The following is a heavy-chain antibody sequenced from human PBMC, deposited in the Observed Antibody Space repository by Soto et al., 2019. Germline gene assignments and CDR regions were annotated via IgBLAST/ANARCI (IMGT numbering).Heavy chain of an antibody. Sequence: PGGSLRLSCAASGFDVSNTDMSWARQAPGKGLEWVSVIYSGGYTNYADSVKGRFIVSRDSPKNTLYLQMDSLRAEDTAVYYCAREAIIVIAAPEYYFDYWGQGTLVTVSS. CDR3: AREAIIVIAAPEYYFDY. J-gene: IGHJ4*02. V-gene: IGHV3-66*01. D-gene: IGHD3-22*01. CDR2: IYSGGYT. CDR1: GFDVSNTD.